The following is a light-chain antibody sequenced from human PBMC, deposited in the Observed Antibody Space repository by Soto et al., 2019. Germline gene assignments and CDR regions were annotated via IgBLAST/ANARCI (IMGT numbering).Light chain of an antibody. CDR2: AAS. Sequence: EVVLTQSPATLSLSPGERATLSCRASQNVRAFLDWYQQKPGQAPRLLIYAASNRATGIPDRFSGSGSGTDFNRTISSREPEDFAVYYCQQHSHWPPWTFGQGTRVEIK. J-gene: IGKJ1*01. CDR1: QNVRAF. V-gene: IGKV3-11*01. CDR3: QQHSHWPPWT.